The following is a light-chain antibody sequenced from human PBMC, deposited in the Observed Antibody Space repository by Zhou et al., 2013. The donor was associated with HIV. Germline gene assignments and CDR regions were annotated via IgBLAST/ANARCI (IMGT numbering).Light chain of an antibody. CDR3: QQSYSTPYT. CDR1: QTISNY. V-gene: IGKV1-39*01. J-gene: IGKJ2*01. CDR2: NAS. Sequence: DIQMTQSPSSLSRSVGDRVTIACRASQTISNYLNWYQQKPGKAPKLLIYNASNLQSGVPSRFSGSRSGTDFTLTINGLQPEDFATYYCQQSYSTPYTFGQGTRLE.